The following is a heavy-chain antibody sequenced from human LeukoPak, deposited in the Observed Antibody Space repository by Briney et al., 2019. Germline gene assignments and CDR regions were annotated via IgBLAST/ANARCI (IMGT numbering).Heavy chain of an antibody. CDR2: INHSGST. V-gene: IGHV4-34*01. CDR1: GGSSSGYY. J-gene: IGHJ3*02. D-gene: IGHD2-15*01. CDR3: ARVHCSGGSCYSYKVGKNAFDI. Sequence: SETLSLTCAVYGGSSSGYYWSWIRQPPGKGLEWIGEINHSGSTNYNPSLKSRVTISVDTSKNQFSLKLSSVTAADTAVYYCARVHCSGGSCYSYKVGKNAFDIWGQGTMVTVSS.